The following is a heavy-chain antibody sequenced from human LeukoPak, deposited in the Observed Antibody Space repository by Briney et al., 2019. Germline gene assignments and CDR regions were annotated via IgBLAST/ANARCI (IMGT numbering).Heavy chain of an antibody. CDR3: ATFSYAGNAGGSAGS. J-gene: IGHJ5*02. CDR1: GFTASSKY. D-gene: IGHD4-23*01. CDR2: IYRGGNT. Sequence: SGGSLRLSCAASGFTASSKYMTWVRQAPGKGLEWVSVIYRGGNTYYADSVKGRFSISRDNSKNTVYLQMNSLRAEDTAVYYCATFSYAGNAGGSAGSWGQETLVTVSS. V-gene: IGHV3-53*01.